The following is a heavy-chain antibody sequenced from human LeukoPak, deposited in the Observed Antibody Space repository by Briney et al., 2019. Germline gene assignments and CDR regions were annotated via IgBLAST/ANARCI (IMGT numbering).Heavy chain of an antibody. Sequence: PGGSLRLSCAASGFTFNSYWMHWVRQAPGKGLVWVSRINSDGSTTSYADSVKGRFTISRDNAKNTLYLQMNSLRTEDTAVYYCARESAMGATTGDYWGQGTLVTVSS. D-gene: IGHD1-26*01. CDR3: ARESAMGATTGDY. CDR2: INSDGSTT. V-gene: IGHV3-74*01. J-gene: IGHJ4*02. CDR1: GFTFNSYW.